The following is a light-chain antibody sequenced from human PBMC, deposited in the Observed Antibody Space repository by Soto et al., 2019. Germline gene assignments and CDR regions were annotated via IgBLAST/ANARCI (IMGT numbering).Light chain of an antibody. CDR2: EVN. J-gene: IGLJ2*01. V-gene: IGLV2-14*01. CDR3: SSYTSSSTLVV. CDR1: SSDVGGYNS. Sequence: QSALTQPASVSGSPGQSITISCTGTSSDVGGYNSVSWYQQHPGKAPKLIIYEVNYRPVGVSNRFSGSKSGNTASLTISGLQAEDEADYYCSSYTSSSTLVVFGGGTQLTVL.